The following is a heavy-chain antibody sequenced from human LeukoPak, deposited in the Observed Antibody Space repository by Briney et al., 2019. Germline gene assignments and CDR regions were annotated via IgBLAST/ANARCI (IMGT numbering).Heavy chain of an antibody. V-gene: IGHV3-30*18. J-gene: IGHJ4*02. CDR1: GFTFSSSG. D-gene: IGHD3-3*01. Sequence: GGSLRLSCAASGFTFSSSGMHWVRQAPGKGLEWVAVIAYDGSNKYYADFVKGRFTISRDNSKNTLYLQMNSLRAEDTAVYYCAKDLNYDFWSGLGNWGQGTLVTVSS. CDR2: IAYDGSNK. CDR3: AKDLNYDFWSGLGN.